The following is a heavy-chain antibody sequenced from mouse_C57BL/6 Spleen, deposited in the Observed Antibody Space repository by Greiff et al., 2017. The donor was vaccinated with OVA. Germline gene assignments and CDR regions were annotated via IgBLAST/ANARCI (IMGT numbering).Heavy chain of an antibody. D-gene: IGHD2-5*01. CDR2: IYPRSGNT. CDR1: GYTFTSYG. Sequence: QVQLQQSGAELARPGASVKLSCKASGYTFTSYGISWVKQRPGQGLEWIGEIYPRSGNTYYNEKFKGKATLTADKSSSTAYMELRSLTSEDSAVYVCASAYSNYAMDYWGQGTSVTVSS. V-gene: IGHV1-81*01. J-gene: IGHJ4*01. CDR3: ASAYSNYAMDY.